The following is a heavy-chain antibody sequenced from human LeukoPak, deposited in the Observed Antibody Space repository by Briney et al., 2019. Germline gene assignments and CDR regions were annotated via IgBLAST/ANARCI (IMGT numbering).Heavy chain of an antibody. Sequence: GGPLRLSCAASGFTFDDYAMHWVRQVPGKGLEWVSGISWNSGSTGYADSVKGRFTISRDNAKNSLYLQMNSLRAEDTALYHCAKDVGRLERNPDYWGQGTLVTVSS. CDR3: AKDVGRLERNPDY. CDR2: ISWNSGST. D-gene: IGHD1-1*01. J-gene: IGHJ4*02. V-gene: IGHV3-9*01. CDR1: GFTFDDYA.